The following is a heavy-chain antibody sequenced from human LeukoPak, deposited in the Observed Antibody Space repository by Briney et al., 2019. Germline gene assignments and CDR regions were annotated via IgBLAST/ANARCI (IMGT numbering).Heavy chain of an antibody. V-gene: IGHV4-59*06. Sequence: PSETLSLTCTVSGGSISSYYWSWIRQHPGKGLEWIGYIYYSGSTYYNPSLKSRVTISVDTSKNQFSLKLSSVTAADTAVYYCARAGGAIAAPTDWGQGTLVTVSS. J-gene: IGHJ4*02. CDR1: GGSISSYY. D-gene: IGHD6-13*01. CDR2: IYYSGST. CDR3: ARAGGAIAAPTD.